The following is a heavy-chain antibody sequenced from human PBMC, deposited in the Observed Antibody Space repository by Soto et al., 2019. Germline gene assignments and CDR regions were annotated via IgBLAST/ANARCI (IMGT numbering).Heavy chain of an antibody. V-gene: IGHV1-69*13. CDR1: GCTFSSYA. J-gene: IGHJ4*02. CDR2: IIPIFGTA. CDR3: ARGNWNYVFLDY. D-gene: IGHD1-7*01. Sequence: SVKVSCKASGCTFSSYAIRWVRQAPGQGLEWMGGIIPIFGTANYAQKFQGRVTITADESTSTAYMELSSLRSEDTAVYYCARGNWNYVFLDYCGQGTLVPVSS.